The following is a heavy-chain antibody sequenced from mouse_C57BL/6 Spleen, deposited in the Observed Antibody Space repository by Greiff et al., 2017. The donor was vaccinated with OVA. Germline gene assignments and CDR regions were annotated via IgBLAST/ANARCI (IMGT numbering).Heavy chain of an antibody. CDR1: GYAFSSSW. CDR3: ARDLTGDFDD. CDR2: IYPGDGDT. J-gene: IGHJ2*01. D-gene: IGHD4-1*01. Sequence: QVQLKESGPELVKPGASVKISCKASGYAFSSSWMNWVKQRPGKGLEWIGRIYPGDGDTNYNGKFKGKATLTADKSSSTAYMQLSSLTSEDSAVYFCARDLTGDFDDWGKGTTLTVSS. V-gene: IGHV1-82*01.